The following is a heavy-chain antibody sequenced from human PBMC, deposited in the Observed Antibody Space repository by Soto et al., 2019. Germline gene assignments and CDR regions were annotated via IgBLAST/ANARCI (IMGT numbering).Heavy chain of an antibody. D-gene: IGHD2-2*02. CDR1: GYTFTSYG. J-gene: IGHJ5*02. CDR2: ISAYNGNT. V-gene: IGHV1-18*01. CDR3: ARGGCSSTSCYMSWDWFDP. Sequence: ASVKVSCKASGYTFTSYGISWVRQAPGQGLEWMGWISAYNGNTNYAQKLQGRVTMTTDTSTSTAYMELRSLRSDDTAVYYCARGGCSSTSCYMSWDWFDPWGQGTLVTVSS.